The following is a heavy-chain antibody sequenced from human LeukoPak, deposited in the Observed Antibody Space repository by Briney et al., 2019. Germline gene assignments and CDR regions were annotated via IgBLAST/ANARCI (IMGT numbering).Heavy chain of an antibody. D-gene: IGHD1-7*01. J-gene: IGHJ6*03. Sequence: GESLKISCKGSGYSFTSYWIGWVRQMPGKGLEWMGIIYPGDSDTRYSPSFQGQVTISADKSISTAYLQRSSLKASDTAMYYCARHVLELRQNYYYMDVWGKGTTVTVSS. CDR1: GYSFTSYW. CDR2: IYPGDSDT. V-gene: IGHV5-51*01. CDR3: ARHVLELRQNYYYMDV.